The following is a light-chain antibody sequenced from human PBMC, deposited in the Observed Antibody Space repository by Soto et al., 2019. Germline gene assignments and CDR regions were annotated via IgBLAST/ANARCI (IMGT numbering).Light chain of an antibody. CDR2: KAS. Sequence: DIQITQSPSTLSGSVGDRVTITCRASQTISSRLAWYQQKPGKAPKLLIYKASTLKSGVPSRFSGSGAGTECTLTISSLQPDDFATYYCQHYNSSSEAFGQGTKVDIK. V-gene: IGKV1-5*03. J-gene: IGKJ1*01. CDR1: QTISSR. CDR3: QHYNSSSEA.